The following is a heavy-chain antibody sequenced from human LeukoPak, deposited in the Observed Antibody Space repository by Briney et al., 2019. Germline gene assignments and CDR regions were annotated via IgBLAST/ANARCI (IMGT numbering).Heavy chain of an antibody. J-gene: IGHJ4*02. CDR2: IYSGGST. CDR3: ARACSSTSCYAH. CDR1: GFTVSSNY. V-gene: IGHV3-53*01. D-gene: IGHD2-2*01. Sequence: GGSLRLSCAASGFTVSSNYMSWVRQAPGKGLEWVSVIYSGGSTYYADSVKGRFTISRDNSKNTPYLQMNSLRAEDTAVYYCARACSSTSCYAHWGQGTLVTVSS.